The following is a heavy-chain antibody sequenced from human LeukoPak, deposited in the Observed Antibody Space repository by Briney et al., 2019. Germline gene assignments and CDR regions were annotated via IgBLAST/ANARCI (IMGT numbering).Heavy chain of an antibody. V-gene: IGHV3-21*01. CDR2: ISSSSSYI. CDR1: GFTFSSYS. CDR3: ARDTSPGIAAAGEYFDY. Sequence: PGGSLRLSCAASGFTFSSYSMNWVRQAPGKGLEWVSSISSSSSYIYYADSVKGRFTISRDNAKNSLYLQMNSLRAEDTAVYYCARDTSPGIAAAGEYFDYWGQGTLVTVSS. J-gene: IGHJ4*02. D-gene: IGHD6-13*01.